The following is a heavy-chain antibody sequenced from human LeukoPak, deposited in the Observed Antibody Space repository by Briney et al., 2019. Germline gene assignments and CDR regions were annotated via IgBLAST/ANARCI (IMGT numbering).Heavy chain of an antibody. Sequence: ASVKVSCKASGYTSTSYGISWVRQAPGRGLEWMGWISAYNGNTNYAQKLQGRVTMTTDTSTSTAYMELRSLRSDDTAVYYCAREVGATSAFDIWGQGTMVTVSS. CDR1: GYTSTSYG. D-gene: IGHD1-26*01. J-gene: IGHJ3*02. V-gene: IGHV1-18*01. CDR3: AREVGATSAFDI. CDR2: ISAYNGNT.